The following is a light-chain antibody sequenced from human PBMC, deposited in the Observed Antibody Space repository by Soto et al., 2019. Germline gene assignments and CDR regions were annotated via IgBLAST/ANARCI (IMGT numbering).Light chain of an antibody. J-gene: IGKJ4*01. Sequence: EIVLTQSPATLSLSPGERATLSCRASQSVGSFLGWYQQKPGQAPRLLIYDASTRATGIPARFSGSGSGTDFTLTISSLEPEDFAVYYCQQRNNWPSGRLTFGGGTNVEIK. CDR1: QSVGSF. V-gene: IGKV3-11*01. CDR2: DAS. CDR3: QQRNNWPSGRLT.